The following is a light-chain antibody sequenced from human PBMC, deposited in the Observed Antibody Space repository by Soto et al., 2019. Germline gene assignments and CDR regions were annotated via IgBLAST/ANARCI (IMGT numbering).Light chain of an antibody. CDR3: AAWDDSLNGEVV. J-gene: IGLJ2*01. CDR1: SSNIGSNS. Sequence: QSVLTQPPSASGTHGQRVTISCSGSSSNIGSNSVNWYQQVPGTAPKLLIYSTNQRPSGVPDRFSGSKSDTSASLAISGLQSEDEADYYCAAWDDSLNGEVVFGGGTKLTVL. V-gene: IGLV1-44*01. CDR2: STN.